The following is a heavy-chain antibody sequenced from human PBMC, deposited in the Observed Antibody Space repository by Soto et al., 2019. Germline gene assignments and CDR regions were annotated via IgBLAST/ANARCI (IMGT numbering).Heavy chain of an antibody. CDR3: ARGGNDY. V-gene: IGHV3-30-3*01. CDR2: ISYDGSNK. D-gene: IGHD1-26*01. J-gene: IGHJ4*02. CDR1: GFTFSSYA. Sequence: PGGSLRLSCAASGFTFSSYAMHWVRQAPGKGLEWVAVISYDGSNKYYADSVKGRFTISRDNSKNTLYLQMNSLRAEDTAVYYCARGGNDYWGQGTPVTVSS.